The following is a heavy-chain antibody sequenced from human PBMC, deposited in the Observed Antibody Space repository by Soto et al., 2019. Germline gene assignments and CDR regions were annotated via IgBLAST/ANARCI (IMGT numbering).Heavy chain of an antibody. CDR2: IYYSGST. Sequence: QVQLQESGPGLVKPSQTLSLTCTVSGGSISSGGYYWSWIRQHPGKGLEWIGYIYYSGSTYYNPSLKSRVTMSVDTSKNSFSLKLSSVTGADTAVYYYARDPERIVTTISYYYYGMYVWCQGTTVTVSS. D-gene: IGHD5-12*01. J-gene: IGHJ6*02. V-gene: IGHV4-31*03. CDR3: ARDPERIVTTISYYYYGMYV. CDR1: GGSISSGGYY.